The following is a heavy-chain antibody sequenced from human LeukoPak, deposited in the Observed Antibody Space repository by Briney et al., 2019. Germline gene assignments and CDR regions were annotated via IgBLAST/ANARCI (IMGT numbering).Heavy chain of an antibody. CDR1: GFTFSSYG. V-gene: IGHV3-33*01. D-gene: IGHD3-22*01. CDR3: ARDLYYYDSSGSLDN. Sequence: GRSLRLSCAASGFTFSSYGMHWVRQAPGKGLEWVAVIWYDGSNKYYADSVKGRFTISRDNSKNTLYLQMNSLRAEDTVVSYCARDLYYYDSSGSLDNWGQGTLVTVSS. J-gene: IGHJ4*02. CDR2: IWYDGSNK.